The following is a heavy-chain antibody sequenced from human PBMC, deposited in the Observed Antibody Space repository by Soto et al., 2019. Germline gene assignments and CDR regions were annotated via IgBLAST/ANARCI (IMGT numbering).Heavy chain of an antibody. CDR1: GYTFTSYG. Sequence: QVQLVQSGAEVKKPGASVKVSCKASGYTFTSYGISWVRQAPGQGLEWMGWISAYNGNTNYAQKFQGRVTMTTDTSTSTAYMELRSLRSDDTAVYYCARDHMLRYSSSSRFDYWGQGTLVTVSS. V-gene: IGHV1-18*01. CDR3: ARDHMLRYSSSSRFDY. D-gene: IGHD6-6*01. J-gene: IGHJ4*02. CDR2: ISAYNGNT.